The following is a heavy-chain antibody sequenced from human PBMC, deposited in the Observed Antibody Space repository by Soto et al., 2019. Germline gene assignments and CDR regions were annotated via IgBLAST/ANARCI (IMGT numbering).Heavy chain of an antibody. D-gene: IGHD2-21*02. Sequence: SVKVSCKASGGTFSSYAISWVRQAPGQGLEWMGGIIPIFGTANYAQKFQGRVTITADESTSTAYMELSSLRSEDTAVYYCARVFEPGQGDLYWYFDLWGRGTLVTVSS. CDR2: IIPIFGTA. J-gene: IGHJ2*01. V-gene: IGHV1-69*13. CDR3: ARVFEPGQGDLYWYFDL. CDR1: GGTFSSYA.